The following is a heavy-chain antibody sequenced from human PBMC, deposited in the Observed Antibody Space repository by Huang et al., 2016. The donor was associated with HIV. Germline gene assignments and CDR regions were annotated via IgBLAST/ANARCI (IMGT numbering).Heavy chain of an antibody. J-gene: IGHJ6*02. CDR2: IIPSFETA. Sequence: QVQLVQSGAEVKKPGSSVKVSCKVSGDTFSGYAISWVRQAPGQGLEWMGGIIPSFETANYAQKFRGRVTITADESRSTAYMDVGSMRFEEAAVYFCARERRRNILTSHWGMDVWGQGTTVTVSS. D-gene: IGHD3-9*01. CDR3: ARERRRNILTSHWGMDV. V-gene: IGHV1-69*01. CDR1: GDTFSGYA.